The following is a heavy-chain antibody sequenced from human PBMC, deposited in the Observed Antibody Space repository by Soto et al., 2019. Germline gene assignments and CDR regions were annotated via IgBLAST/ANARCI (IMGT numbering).Heavy chain of an antibody. CDR1: GYTFTSYD. Sequence: ASVKVSCTASGYTFTSYDINWVRQATGQGLEWMGWMNPNSGNTGYAQKFQGRVTMTRNTSISTAYMELSSLRSEDTAVYYCARGGLRFLEWLPNWFDPWGQGTLVTVSS. J-gene: IGHJ5*02. CDR3: ARGGLRFLEWLPNWFDP. V-gene: IGHV1-8*01. CDR2: MNPNSGNT. D-gene: IGHD3-3*01.